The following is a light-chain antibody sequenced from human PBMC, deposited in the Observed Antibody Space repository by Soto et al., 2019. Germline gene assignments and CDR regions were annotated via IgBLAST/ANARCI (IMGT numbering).Light chain of an antibody. V-gene: IGLV2-23*01. CDR3: CSYAGSSPYV. J-gene: IGLJ1*01. Sequence: QSVLTQPASVSGSPGQSITISCTGTSSVVGSYNLVSWYQQHPGKAPKLMIYEGSKRPSGVSNRFSGSKSGNTASLTISGLQAEDEADYYCCSYAGSSPYVFGNGTKVAVL. CDR2: EGS. CDR1: SSVVGSYNL.